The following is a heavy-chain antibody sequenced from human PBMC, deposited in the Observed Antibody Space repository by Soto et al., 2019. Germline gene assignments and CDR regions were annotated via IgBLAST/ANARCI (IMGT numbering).Heavy chain of an antibody. CDR2: IWYDGSNK. Sequence: QVQLVESGGGVVQPGRSLRLSCAASGFTFSSYGMHWVRQAPGKGLEWVAVIWYDGSNKYYADSVKGRFTISRDNSKNTLYLQMNSLRAEDTAVYYCVRSYSSGWGGVWFDPWGQGTLVTVSS. D-gene: IGHD6-19*01. J-gene: IGHJ5*02. CDR3: VRSYSSGWGGVWFDP. CDR1: GFTFSSYG. V-gene: IGHV3-33*01.